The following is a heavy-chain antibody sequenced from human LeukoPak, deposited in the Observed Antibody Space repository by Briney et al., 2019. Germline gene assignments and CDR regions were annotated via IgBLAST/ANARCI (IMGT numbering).Heavy chain of an antibody. D-gene: IGHD1-7*01. CDR2: ISSNGYTI. CDR3: ATEGIDELSPLDH. V-gene: IGHV3-11*04. CDR1: GFDITNKY. Sequence: GGSLRLSCAVSGFDITNKYMAWIRQAPGMGLQWVSYISSNGYTIYYEDSVMGRFTISRDNAKNAFYLQMNSLRDDDTAVYYCATEGIDELSPLDHWGQGTLVTVSS. J-gene: IGHJ4*02.